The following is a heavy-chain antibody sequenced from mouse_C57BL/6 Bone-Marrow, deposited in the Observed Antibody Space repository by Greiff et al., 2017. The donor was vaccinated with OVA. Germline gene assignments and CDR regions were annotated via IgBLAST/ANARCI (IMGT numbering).Heavy chain of an antibody. D-gene: IGHD2-2*01. CDR2: IYPGDGDT. CDR1: GYAFSSSW. J-gene: IGHJ3*01. V-gene: IGHV1-82*01. CDR3: ASGLRAY. Sequence: QVQLKQSGPELVKPGASVKISCKASGYAFSSSWMNWVKQRPGKGLEWIGRIYPGDGDTNYNGKFKGKATLTADKSSSTAYMQLSSLTSEDSAVYFCASGLRAYWGQGTLVTVSS.